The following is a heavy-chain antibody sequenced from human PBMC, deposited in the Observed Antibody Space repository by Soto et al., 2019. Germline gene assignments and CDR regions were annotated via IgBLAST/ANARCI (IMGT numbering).Heavy chain of an antibody. CDR2: IIPIFGTA. CDR3: ARASRAPDDSYGMDL. J-gene: IGHJ6*02. V-gene: IGHV1-69*13. Sequence: ASVKVSCKASGCTFSSYAISCVRQAPGQGLEWMGGIIPIFGTANYAQKFQGRVTITADESTSTAYMELSSLRSEDTAVYYCARASRAPDDSYGMDLWGQGTTVTVSS. CDR1: GCTFSSYA. D-gene: IGHD6-13*01.